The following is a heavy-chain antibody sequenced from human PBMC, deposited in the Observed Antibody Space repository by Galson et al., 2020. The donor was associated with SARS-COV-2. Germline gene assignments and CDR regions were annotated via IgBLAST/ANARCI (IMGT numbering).Heavy chain of an antibody. CDR2: TNPNSGGT. J-gene: IGHJ6*02. CDR3: ARVGSLRYFDPQAFFDYYYYGMDV. CDR1: GYTFTGYY. Sequence: ASVKVSCKASGYTFTGYYMHWVRQAPGQGLEWMGWTNPNSGGTNYAQKFQGRVTMTRDTSISTAYMELSRLRSDDTAVYYCARVGSLRYFDPQAFFDYYYYGMDVWGQGTTVTVSS. D-gene: IGHD3-9*01. V-gene: IGHV1-2*02.